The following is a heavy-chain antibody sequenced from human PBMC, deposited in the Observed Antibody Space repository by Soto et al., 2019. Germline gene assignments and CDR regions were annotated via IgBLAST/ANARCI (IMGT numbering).Heavy chain of an antibody. CDR3: ARAFRDEGSGYYNFGGGFDF. V-gene: IGHV1-46*01. CDR2: INPSGGST. D-gene: IGHD3-22*01. J-gene: IGHJ4*02. CDR1: GYTFTSYY. Sequence: QVQLVQSGAEVKKPGASVKVSCKASGYTFTSYYMHGVRQAPGQGLEWMGIINPSGGSTSYAQKFQGRVTMTRNTSTSTVYMELGSRSAEDTAVSYCARAFRDEGSGYYNFGGGFDFCGQGSLV.